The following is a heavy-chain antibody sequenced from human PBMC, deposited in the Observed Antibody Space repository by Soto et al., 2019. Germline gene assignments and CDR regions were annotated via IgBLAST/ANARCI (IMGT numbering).Heavy chain of an antibody. V-gene: IGHV4-31*03. J-gene: IGHJ4*02. CDR3: ARGGPSRTPRFDY. CDR1: GGSISSGGYY. CDR2: IYYSGST. Sequence: QVQLQESGPGLVKPSQTLSLTCTVSGGSISSGGYYWSWIRQHPGKGREWIGYIYYSGSTYYNPSLKSRVNISVDTSKNQFSLKLSSVTAADTAVYYCARGGPSRTPRFDYWGQGTLVTVSS.